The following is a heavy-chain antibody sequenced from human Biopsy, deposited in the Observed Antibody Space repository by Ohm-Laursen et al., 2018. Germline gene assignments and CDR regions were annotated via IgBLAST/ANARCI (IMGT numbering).Heavy chain of an antibody. D-gene: IGHD5/OR15-5a*01. V-gene: IGHV3-33*01. Sequence: SLRLSCSASGFTFSNYGMHWVRQAPGKGLEWVALIWYDGSNKNSEDSVKGRFTVSRDNSKNTLFLQMNNLRAEDMAVYYCARDQSGLRGINWYFDLWGRGTLVTVSS. CDR2: IWYDGSNK. J-gene: IGHJ2*01. CDR3: ARDQSGLRGINWYFDL. CDR1: GFTFSNYG.